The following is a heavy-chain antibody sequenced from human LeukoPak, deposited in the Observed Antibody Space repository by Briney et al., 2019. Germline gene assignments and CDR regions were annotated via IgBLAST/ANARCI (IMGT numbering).Heavy chain of an antibody. CDR1: GYTFTSYG. J-gene: IGHJ5*02. D-gene: IGHD2-2*02. CDR3: ARQGYCSSTSCYIVYWFDP. CDR2: ISAYNGNT. V-gene: IGHV1-18*01. Sequence: ASVKVSCKASGYTFTSYGISWVRQAPGQGLEWMGWISAYNGNTNYALKLQGRVTMTTDTSTSTAYMELRSLRSDDTAVYYCARQGYCSSTSCYIVYWFDPWGQGTLVTVSS.